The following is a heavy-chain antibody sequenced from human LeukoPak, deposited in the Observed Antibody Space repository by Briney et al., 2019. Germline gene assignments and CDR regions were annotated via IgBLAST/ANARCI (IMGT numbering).Heavy chain of an antibody. J-gene: IGHJ4*02. V-gene: IGHV1-8*03. CDR3: ATWGD. Sequence: ASVKVSCKASGYTFTNYPINWVRQATGQGLEWMGWMNPNSGDTVYAQKFRGRFTVTRNTSVNTAYMELSSLRPEDTAVYYCATWGDWGQGTLVTVSS. CDR2: MNPNSGDT. CDR1: GYTFTNYP. D-gene: IGHD3-16*01.